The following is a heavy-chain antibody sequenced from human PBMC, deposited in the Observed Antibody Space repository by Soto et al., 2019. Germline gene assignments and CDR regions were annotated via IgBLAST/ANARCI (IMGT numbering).Heavy chain of an antibody. J-gene: IGHJ4*02. CDR2: IYYSGRT. V-gene: IGHV4-59*01. D-gene: IGHD3-16*01. CDR3: ARMRGLGEISPYLDY. Sequence: QVQLQESGPGLVKPSATLSLTCSISGGSSSDYQWNWIRQTPGKGLEWIGYIYYSGRTNYNPSLKSPLTISPDTSTGQFSLRLRAVTAADTAVYYCARMRGLGEISPYLDYWGQGALVTVSS. CDR1: GGSSSDYQ.